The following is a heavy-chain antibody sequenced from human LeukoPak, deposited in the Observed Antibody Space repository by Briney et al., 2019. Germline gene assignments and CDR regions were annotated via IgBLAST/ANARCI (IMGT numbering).Heavy chain of an antibody. CDR1: GGTFSSYA. CDR3: ARDRGYYYDSSGIDY. Sequence: VKVSCKASGGTFSSYAISWVRQAPGQGLEWMGGIIPIFGTANYAQKFQGRVTITADESTSTAYMELSRLRSEDTAVYYCARDRGYYYDSSGIDYWGQGTLVTVSS. D-gene: IGHD3-22*01. V-gene: IGHV1-69*01. CDR2: IIPIFGTA. J-gene: IGHJ4*02.